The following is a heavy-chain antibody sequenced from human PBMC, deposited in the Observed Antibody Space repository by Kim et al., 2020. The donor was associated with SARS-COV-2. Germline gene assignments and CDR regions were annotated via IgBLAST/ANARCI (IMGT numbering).Heavy chain of an antibody. D-gene: IGHD2-2*02. J-gene: IGHJ6*02. CDR3: ARHRHCSSTSCYIYPGGYYYYGMDV. CDR1: GYSFTSYW. V-gene: IGHV5-51*01. CDR2: IYPGDSDT. Sequence: GESLKISCKGSGYSFTSYWIGWVRQMPGKGLEWMGIIYPGDSDTRYSPSFQGQVTISADKSISTAYLQWSSLKASDTAMYYCARHRHCSSTSCYIYPGGYYYYGMDVWGQGTTVTVSS.